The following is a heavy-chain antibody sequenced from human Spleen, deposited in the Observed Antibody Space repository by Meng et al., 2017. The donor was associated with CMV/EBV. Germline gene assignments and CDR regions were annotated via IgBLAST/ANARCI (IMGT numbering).Heavy chain of an antibody. CDR2: INDLGGST. Sequence: ADSGFTFSDYAMAWVRQAPGKGLEWVSAINDLGGSTYYADSVKGRFTISRDKSKNMLYLQMNSLRAEDTAIYYCAKDSLQQLAFDYWGQGTLVTVSS. V-gene: IGHV3-23*01. CDR3: AKDSLQQLAFDY. D-gene: IGHD6-13*01. J-gene: IGHJ4*02. CDR1: GFTFSDYA.